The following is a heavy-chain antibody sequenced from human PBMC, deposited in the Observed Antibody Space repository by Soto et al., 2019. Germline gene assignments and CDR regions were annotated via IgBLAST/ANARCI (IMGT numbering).Heavy chain of an antibody. CDR1: GFTFSSYA. Sequence: GGSLRLSCAASGFTFSSYAMSWVRQAPGKGLEWVSAISGSGGSTYYADSVKGRFTISRDNSKNTLYLQMNSLRAEDTAVYYCAKGGDYYYYYGMDVWGQGTTVTVSS. J-gene: IGHJ6*02. CDR3: AKGGDYYYYYGMDV. CDR2: ISGSGGST. D-gene: IGHD2-21*02. V-gene: IGHV3-23*01.